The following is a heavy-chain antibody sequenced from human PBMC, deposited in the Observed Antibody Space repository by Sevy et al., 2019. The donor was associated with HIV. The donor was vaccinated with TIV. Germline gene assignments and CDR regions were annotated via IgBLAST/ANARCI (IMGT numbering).Heavy chain of an antibody. CDR2: IYPGDSDT. CDR1: GYSFISYW. Sequence: GESLKISCKGSGYSFISYWIGWVRQMPGKGLEWMGIIYPGDSDTRDSPSFQGQVTISADKSTSTAYLQWSGLKASDTAMYYCARQVSGDGSTYYHPTNFDYWGQGTLVTVSS. D-gene: IGHD3-22*01. V-gene: IGHV5-51*01. CDR3: ARQVSGDGSTYYHPTNFDY. J-gene: IGHJ4*02.